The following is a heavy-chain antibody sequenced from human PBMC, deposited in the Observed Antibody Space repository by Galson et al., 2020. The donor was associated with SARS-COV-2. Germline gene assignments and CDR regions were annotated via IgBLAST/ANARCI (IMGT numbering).Heavy chain of an antibody. D-gene: IGHD2-8*02. CDR1: GFTFNNFA. CDR2: ITDNGFNT. Sequence: GGSLRLSCVVSGFTFNNFAMSWVRQAPGKGLEWVSTITDNGFNTYYADSVKGRFTISRDNSKNMLYLQMSSLRAEDPAIYYCASRTGFDYWGQGTLVTVSS. V-gene: IGHV3-23*01. CDR3: ASRTGFDY. J-gene: IGHJ4*02.